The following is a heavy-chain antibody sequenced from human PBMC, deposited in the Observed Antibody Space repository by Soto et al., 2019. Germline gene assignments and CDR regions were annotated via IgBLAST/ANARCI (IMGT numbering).Heavy chain of an antibody. CDR2: IIPILGIA. CDR1: GGTFSSYT. D-gene: IGHD3-10*01. J-gene: IGHJ4*02. Sequence: SVKVSFKASGGTFSSYTISWVRQAPGQGLEWMGRIIPILGIANYAQKFQGRVTMTRDTSITTAYMELSSLRSEDTAVYYCAKDESWANTYGSGGEVDYWGQGTLVTVSS. V-gene: IGHV1-69*04. CDR3: AKDESWANTYGSGGEVDY.